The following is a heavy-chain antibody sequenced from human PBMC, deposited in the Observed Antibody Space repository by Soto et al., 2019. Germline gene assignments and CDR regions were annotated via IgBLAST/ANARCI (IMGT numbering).Heavy chain of an antibody. V-gene: IGHV3-11*01. CDR3: ARGAGEYQLLHMGYYYYGMDV. D-gene: IGHD2-2*01. CDR2: ISSSGSTI. CDR1: GFTFSDYY. Sequence: PRLSCAASGFTFSDYYMSWIRQAPGKGLEWVSYISSSGSTIYYADSVKGRFTISRDNAKNSLYLQMNSLRAEDTAVYYCARGAGEYQLLHMGYYYYGMDVWGQGTTVTVSS. J-gene: IGHJ6*02.